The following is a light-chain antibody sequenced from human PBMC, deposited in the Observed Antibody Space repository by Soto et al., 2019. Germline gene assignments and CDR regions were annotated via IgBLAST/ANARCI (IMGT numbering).Light chain of an antibody. CDR3: QQYYNCRQS. V-gene: IGKV3-15*01. CDR1: QSVRSN. CDR2: RAS. Sequence: EIVMTQSPSTLSVSPGEGATLFCRASQSVRSNLAWYHQKPGKAPRLLIYRASTRANGIPARFSGSGSGTDFTLTISSLQSEDFAVYYCQQYYNCRQSFGQGTKLEIK. J-gene: IGKJ2*03.